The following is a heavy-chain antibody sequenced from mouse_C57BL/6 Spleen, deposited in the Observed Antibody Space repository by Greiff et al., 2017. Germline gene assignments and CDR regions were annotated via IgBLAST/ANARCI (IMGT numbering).Heavy chain of an antibody. J-gene: IGHJ2*01. V-gene: IGHV1-18*01. D-gene: IGHD1-1*01. CDR3: ARSNYGSSPYYFDY. Sequence: EVQGVESGPELVKPGASVKIPCKASGYTFTDYNMDWVKQSHGKSLEWIGDINPNNGGTIYNQKFKGKATLTVDKSSSTAYMELRSLTSEDTAVYYCARSNYGSSPYYFDYWGQGTTLTVSS. CDR2: INPNNGGT. CDR1: GYTFTDYN.